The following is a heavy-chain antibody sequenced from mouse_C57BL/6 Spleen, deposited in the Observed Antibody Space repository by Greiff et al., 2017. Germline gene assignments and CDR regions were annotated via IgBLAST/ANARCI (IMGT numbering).Heavy chain of an antibody. CDR3: ALNWERFAY. CDR2: IYPRSGNT. CDR1: GYTFTSYG. Sequence: VQLQQSGAELARPGASVKLSCKASGYTFTSYGISWVKQRTGQGLEWIGEIYPRSGNTYYNEKFKGKATLTADKSSSTAYMELRSLTSEDSAVYFCALNWERFAYWGQGTLVTVSA. J-gene: IGHJ3*01. V-gene: IGHV1-81*01. D-gene: IGHD4-1*01.